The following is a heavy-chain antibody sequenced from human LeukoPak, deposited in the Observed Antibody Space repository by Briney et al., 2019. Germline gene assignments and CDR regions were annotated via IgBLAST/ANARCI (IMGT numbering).Heavy chain of an antibody. CDR2: ISNNGGDT. Sequence: PGGSLRLSCAASGFSFSSYPMHWVRQAPGKGLESVSGISNNGGDTYYGDSVKGRFTISRDNSKNTLYLQMGSLRPEDMAVYYCAKDGIAQSYYYYYMDVWGKGTTVTVSS. D-gene: IGHD2-21*01. CDR1: GFSFSSYP. CDR3: AKDGIAQSYYYYYMDV. V-gene: IGHV3-64*02. J-gene: IGHJ6*03.